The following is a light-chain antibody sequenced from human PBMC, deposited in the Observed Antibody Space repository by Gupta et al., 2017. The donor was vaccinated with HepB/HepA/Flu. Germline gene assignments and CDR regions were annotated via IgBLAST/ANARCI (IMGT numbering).Light chain of an antibody. CDR2: HAS. Sequence: TVLTQSPATLSLSPGERATLSCRAIQSVSRYLAWYKKNLGQAPRLLVYHASNMASVITARFSDSEHETVFTLTIISRDPEDFAVYHCLLWINGHGRVTFGHATKVHIK. J-gene: IGKJ3*01. V-gene: IGKV3D-11*02. CDR1: QSVSRY. CDR3: LLWINGHGRVT.